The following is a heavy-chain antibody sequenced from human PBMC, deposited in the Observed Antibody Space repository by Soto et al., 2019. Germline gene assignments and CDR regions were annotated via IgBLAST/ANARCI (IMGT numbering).Heavy chain of an antibody. Sequence: QVQLVESGGGAVQPGRSLRLSCAASGFTFSNNGIHWVRQAPGKGLEWVAVISSDGLNKYYADSVKGRFTISRDNSKNLLFLQMKSLRVEDTAAYYCAMDLYGGSSRFDYWGQGTLVTVSS. V-gene: IGHV3-30*03. CDR1: GFTFSNNG. J-gene: IGHJ4*02. CDR3: AMDLYGGSSRFDY. CDR2: ISSDGLNK. D-gene: IGHD2-15*01.